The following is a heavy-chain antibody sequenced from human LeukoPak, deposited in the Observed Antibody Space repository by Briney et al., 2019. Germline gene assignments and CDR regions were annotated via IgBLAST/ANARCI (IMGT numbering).Heavy chain of an antibody. J-gene: IGHJ4*02. CDR3: ARVAYCGGDCYLGSFDY. D-gene: IGHD2-21*02. V-gene: IGHV3-21*01. CDR2: ISSSSSYI. Sequence: GGSLRLSCAASGFTFSSYSMNWVRQAPGKGLEWVSSISSSSSYIYYADSVKGRFTISRDNAKNSLYLQMNSLRAEDTAVYYCARVAYCGGDCYLGSFDYWGQGTLVTVSS. CDR1: GFTFSSYS.